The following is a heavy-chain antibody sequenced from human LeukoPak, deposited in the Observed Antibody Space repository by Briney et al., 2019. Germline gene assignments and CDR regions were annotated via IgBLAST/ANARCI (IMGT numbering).Heavy chain of an antibody. CDR1: GFTFSSHA. D-gene: IGHD3-9*01. V-gene: IGHV3-74*01. Sequence: PGGSLRLSCTPSGFTFSSHAMSWVRQAPGKGLVWVSRIKGDGSHTIYADSVKGRFTISRDNAKNTLYLQMKSLRAEDTAVYYCVRDWDHFDFDSWGQGTLVTVSS. CDR3: VRDWDHFDFDS. CDR2: IKGDGSHT. J-gene: IGHJ5*01.